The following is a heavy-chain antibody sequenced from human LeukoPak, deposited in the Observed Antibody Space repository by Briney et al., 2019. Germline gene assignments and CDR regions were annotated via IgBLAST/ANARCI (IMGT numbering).Heavy chain of an antibody. J-gene: IGHJ4*02. CDR3: ARMYYYDSSGYPDPNPALDY. CDR2: IIPIFGTA. D-gene: IGHD3-22*01. Sequence: SVKVSCKASGGTFSSYAISWVRQAPGQGLEWMGGIIPIFGTANYAQKFQGRVTITADESTSTAYMELSSLRSEDTAVYYCARMYYYDSSGYPDPNPALDYWGQGTLVTISS. V-gene: IGHV1-69*13. CDR1: GGTFSSYA.